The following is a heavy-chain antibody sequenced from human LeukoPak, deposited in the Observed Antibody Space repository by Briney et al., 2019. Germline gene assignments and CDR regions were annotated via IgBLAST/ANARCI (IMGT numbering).Heavy chain of an antibody. CDR2: ISFDESSK. V-gene: IGHV3-30*03. CDR3: VSGSYEGGYYGMDV. D-gene: IGHD1-26*01. CDR1: GFTFSSYG. Sequence: PGGSLRLSCAASGFTFSSYGMHWFRQAPGKELEWVAVISFDESSKYCADSVKDRFTISRDNSKNTLYLQMNSLRPEDTAVYYCVSGSYEGGYYGMDVWGQGTTVTVSS. J-gene: IGHJ6*02.